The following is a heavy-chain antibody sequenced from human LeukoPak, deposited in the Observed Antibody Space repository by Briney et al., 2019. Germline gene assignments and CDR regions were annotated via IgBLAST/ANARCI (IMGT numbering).Heavy chain of an antibody. CDR1: GFTVSTNY. J-gene: IGHJ3*02. D-gene: IGHD1-1*01. CDR2: IGTDGSYI. V-gene: IGHV3-21*01. Sequence: PGGSLRLSCAASGFTVSTNYMNWVRQAPMKGLEWVSSIGTDGSYIYYADSVQGRFTISRDNAKNSLYLQMNSLTAEDTAVYYCARKMKTGDRVGTFDIWGQGTMVTVSS. CDR3: ARKMKTGDRVGTFDI.